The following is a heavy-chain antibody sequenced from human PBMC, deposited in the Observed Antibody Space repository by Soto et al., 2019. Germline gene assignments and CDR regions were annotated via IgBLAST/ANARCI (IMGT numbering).Heavy chain of an antibody. V-gene: IGHV5-51*01. CDR1: GYTFTNYW. J-gene: IGHJ6*04. CDR2: IYPGDSDT. CDR3: AASIFYSGMDG. Sequence: GESLKISCKGSGYTFTNYWIGWVRQMPGKGPEWMGIIYPGDSDTKYNPSFQGQVTISADKSITTTYLQWSSLKASDTAIYYCAASIFYSGMDGWGKATKVTVAS.